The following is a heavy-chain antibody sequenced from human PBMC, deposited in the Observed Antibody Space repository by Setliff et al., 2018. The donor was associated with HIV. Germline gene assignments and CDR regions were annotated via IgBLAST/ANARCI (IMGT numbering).Heavy chain of an antibody. CDR3: ARGDSFYYFMDV. J-gene: IGHJ6*03. CDR2: INHSGST. V-gene: IGHV4-34*01. Sequence: SETLSLTCAVYGGSFSDYYWSWIRQPPGKGLEWIGEINHSGSTNYNPSLKSRVTMSVDTSKNQFSLKLNSVTAADTAVYYCARGDSFYYFMDVWGKGTTVTVSS. CDR1: GGSFSDYY.